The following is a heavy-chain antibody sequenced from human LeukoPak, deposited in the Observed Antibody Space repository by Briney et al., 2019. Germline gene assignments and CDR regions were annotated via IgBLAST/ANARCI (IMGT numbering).Heavy chain of an antibody. CDR3: ASDRTTVTTRYYFDY. V-gene: IGHV3-30*04. D-gene: IGHD4-17*01. CDR1: GFAFSSYA. Sequence: GGSLRLSCAGSGFAFSSYAMSWVRQAPGQGLEWVSVISYDGSNNYYADSVKGRFTISRDNSKNTLFLQMNSLRAEDTAVYYCASDRTTVTTRYYFDYWGQGALVTVSS. J-gene: IGHJ4*02. CDR2: ISYDGSNN.